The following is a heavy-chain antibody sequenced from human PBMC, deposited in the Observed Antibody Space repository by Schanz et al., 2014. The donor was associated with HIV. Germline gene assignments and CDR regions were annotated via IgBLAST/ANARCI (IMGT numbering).Heavy chain of an antibody. V-gene: IGHV4-59*01. CDR1: DDSITPYY. J-gene: IGHJ4*02. CDR2: VFHTGST. CDR3: VVGHNHDL. D-gene: IGHD1-1*01. Sequence: QVHLQESGPGLVKPSETLSLTCTVSDDSITPYYWSWIRQPPGKGLEWIGYVFHTGSTNYNPSLKSRATISVDTSKNQFSLKLTSLTAADTAVYYCVVGHNHDLGGQETLVAVSS.